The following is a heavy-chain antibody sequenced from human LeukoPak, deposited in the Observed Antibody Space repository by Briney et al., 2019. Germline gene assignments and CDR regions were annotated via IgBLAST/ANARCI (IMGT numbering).Heavy chain of an antibody. V-gene: IGHV3-30-3*01. Sequence: GGSLRLSCAASGFTFSSYAMHWVRQAPGKGLEWVAVISYDGSNKYYADSVKGRFTISRDNSKNTLYLQMNSLRAEDTAAYYCARDHDSSGWTNIDYWGQGTLVTVSS. CDR2: ISYDGSNK. J-gene: IGHJ4*02. D-gene: IGHD6-19*01. CDR3: ARDHDSSGWTNIDY. CDR1: GFTFSSYA.